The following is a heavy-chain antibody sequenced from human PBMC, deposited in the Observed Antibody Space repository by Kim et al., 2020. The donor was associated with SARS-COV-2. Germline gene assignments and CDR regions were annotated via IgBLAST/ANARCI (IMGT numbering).Heavy chain of an antibody. Sequence: ASVKVSCKASGYTFTSYGISWVRQAPGQGLEWMGWISAYNGNTNNAQKLQGRVTMTTDTSTSTAYMELRSLRSDDTAVCYCARGCSSTSCYKRYAFDIWGQAAMVTLSS. CDR1: GYTFTSYG. J-gene: IGHJ3*02. D-gene: IGHD2-2*02. V-gene: IGHV1-18*04. CDR3: ARGCSSTSCYKRYAFDI. CDR2: ISAYNGNT.